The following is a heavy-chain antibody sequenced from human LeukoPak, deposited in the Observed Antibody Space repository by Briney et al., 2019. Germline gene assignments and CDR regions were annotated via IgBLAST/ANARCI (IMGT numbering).Heavy chain of an antibody. CDR3: ARHGRGAAACFYFED. V-gene: IGHV5-51*01. CDR2: IYPGDSDT. J-gene: IGHJ4*02. D-gene: IGHD6-13*01. CDR1: GYSFTSYW. Sequence: GESLKISCKGSGYSFTSYWIGWVRQMPGKGLEWMGIIYPGDSDTRYSPSFQGQVTISADKSISTAYLQWSSLKASDTAMYYCARHGRGAAACFYFEDWGKGTLVTVAS.